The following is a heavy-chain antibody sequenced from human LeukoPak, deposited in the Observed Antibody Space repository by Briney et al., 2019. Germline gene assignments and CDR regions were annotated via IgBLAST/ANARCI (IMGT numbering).Heavy chain of an antibody. CDR3: ARALFMDP. D-gene: IGHD3-16*01. Sequence: GGSLRLSCAASGFTFSSYGMHWVRQAPGKELEWVAVISYDGSNKYYADSVKGRFTISRDNSKNTLYLQMNSLRAEDTAVYYCARALFMDPWGQGTLVTVSS. V-gene: IGHV3-30*03. CDR2: ISYDGSNK. J-gene: IGHJ5*02. CDR1: GFTFSSYG.